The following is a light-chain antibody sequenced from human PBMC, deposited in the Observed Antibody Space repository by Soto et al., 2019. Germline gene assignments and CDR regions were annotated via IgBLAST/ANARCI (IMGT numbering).Light chain of an antibody. Sequence: QSALTRPASVSGSPGQSITIFCTGTRSDIGAYNFVSWYQQHPGEVPKLILYDVNVRPSGVSNRFSGSKSGNTASLTISGLQAEDEADYYCTSWTTSTTMIFGGGTKVTVL. J-gene: IGLJ2*01. CDR2: DVN. CDR1: RSDIGAYNF. V-gene: IGLV2-14*03. CDR3: TSWTTSTTMI.